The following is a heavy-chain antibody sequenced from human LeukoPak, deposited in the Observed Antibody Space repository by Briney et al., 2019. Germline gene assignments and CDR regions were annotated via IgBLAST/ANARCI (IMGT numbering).Heavy chain of an antibody. CDR2: INPNSGGT. V-gene: IGHV1-2*02. D-gene: IGHD2-8*01. CDR1: GYTFTGYY. CDR3: ASRKDCTNGVCPFDY. J-gene: IGHJ4*02. Sequence: ESSVKVSCKASGYTFTGYYMHWVRQAPGQGREWMGWINPNSGGTNYAQKFQGRVTMTRDTSISTAYMELSRLRSDDTAVYYCASRKDCTNGVCPFDYWGQGTLVTVSS.